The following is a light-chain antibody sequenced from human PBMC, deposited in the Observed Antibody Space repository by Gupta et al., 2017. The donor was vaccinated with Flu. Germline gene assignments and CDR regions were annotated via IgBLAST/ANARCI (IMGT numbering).Light chain of an antibody. J-gene: IGKJ4*01. CDR3: QQYHSFPLT. V-gene: IGKV1-16*02. CDR2: AAS. Sequence: DIQMTQSPSSLSASVGDKVTITCRASQAISNNLAWFQQTPGKAPKSLLYAASILQSGVPSKFSGSGSGTDFTLTISSLQPEDSGSYYCQQYHSFPLTFGGGTKVEV. CDR1: QAISNN.